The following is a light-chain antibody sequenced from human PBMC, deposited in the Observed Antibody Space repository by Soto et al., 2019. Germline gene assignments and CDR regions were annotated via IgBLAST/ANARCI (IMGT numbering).Light chain of an antibody. CDR1: QSISSW. J-gene: IGKJ1*01. Sequence: DIQMTQSPSTLSASVGDRVTITCRASQSISSWLAWYQQKPGKAPQLLIYDASSLESGVPSRFSGSGSGTEFTLTISSLQPDDFATEYCQQYNSYWATFGQGTKVEIK. CDR3: QQYNSYWAT. CDR2: DAS. V-gene: IGKV1-5*01.